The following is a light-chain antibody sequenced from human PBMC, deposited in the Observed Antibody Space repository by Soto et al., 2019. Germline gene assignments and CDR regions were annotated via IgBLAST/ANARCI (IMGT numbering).Light chain of an antibody. J-gene: IGKJ1*01. CDR1: QSLLHSNGYTY. CDR3: MQSLETWT. CDR2: LGS. V-gene: IGKV2-28*01. Sequence: DFVMTQSPLSLSVTPGEPASISCRSSQSLLHSNGYTYLEWYLQKPGQSPQLLIYLGSNRASGVPCRFSGSGSGTDFTLKISRVEADDVGLYYCMQSLETWTFGQGTKVEIK.